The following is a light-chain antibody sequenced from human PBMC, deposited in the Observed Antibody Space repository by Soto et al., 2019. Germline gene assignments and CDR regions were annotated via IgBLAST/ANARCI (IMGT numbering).Light chain of an antibody. J-gene: IGKJ3*01. Sequence: EIVMPKSPATLSVSPGERAPLSGRASQSVSSNLAWYQQNPGQAPRLLIYGASTRATGIPARFSGSGSGTEFTLTISSLEPEDLAVYYCQQYGRSATFTFGPGTKVDIK. CDR2: GAS. CDR3: QQYGRSATFT. V-gene: IGKV3-15*01. CDR1: QSVSSN.